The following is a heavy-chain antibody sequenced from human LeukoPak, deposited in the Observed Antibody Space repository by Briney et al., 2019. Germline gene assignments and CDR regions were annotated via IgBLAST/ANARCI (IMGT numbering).Heavy chain of an antibody. Sequence: PSQTLSLTCTVSGGSISSGGYCWSWIRQHPGKGLEWIGYIYYSGSTYYNPSLKSRVTISVDTSKNQFSLKLSSVTAADTAVYYCAGQTAAPLTYYYYMDVWGKGTTVTVSS. CDR1: GGSISSGGYC. D-gene: IGHD6-13*01. V-gene: IGHV4-31*03. CDR2: IYYSGST. J-gene: IGHJ6*03. CDR3: AGQTAAPLTYYYYMDV.